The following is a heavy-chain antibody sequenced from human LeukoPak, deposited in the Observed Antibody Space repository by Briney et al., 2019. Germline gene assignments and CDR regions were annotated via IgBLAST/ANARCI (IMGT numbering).Heavy chain of an antibody. D-gene: IGHD3-10*01. Sequence: GGSLRLSCAASGFTFSSYAMRWVRQAPGKGLGWVAVISYDGSNKYYADSVKGRFTISRDNSKNTLYLQMNSLRAEDTAVYYCAKGFVRGVIITSEYFDYWGQGTLVTVSS. CDR2: ISYDGSNK. J-gene: IGHJ4*02. CDR1: GFTFSSYA. V-gene: IGHV3-30-3*01. CDR3: AKGFVRGVIITSEYFDY.